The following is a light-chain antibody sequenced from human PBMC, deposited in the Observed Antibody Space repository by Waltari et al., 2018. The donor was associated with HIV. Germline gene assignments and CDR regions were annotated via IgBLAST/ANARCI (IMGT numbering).Light chain of an antibody. CDR2: DVI. V-gene: IGLV2-11*01. CDR1: SNDVGAYCL. J-gene: IGLJ3*02. CDR3: SSYAGSYIWV. Sequence: QSALTQPRSVSGSPGQSVTISCTGTSNDVGAYCLLSWYQQHPGKAPRLMIFDVISRPSGVPDRFSGSKSGSTASLTISGLQAEDEADYYCSSYAGSYIWVFGGGTKLTVL.